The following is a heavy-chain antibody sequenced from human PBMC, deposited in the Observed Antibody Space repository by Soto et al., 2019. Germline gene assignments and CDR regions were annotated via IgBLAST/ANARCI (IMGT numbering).Heavy chain of an antibody. CDR3: AKDRGYDSRGSGFDL. V-gene: IGHV4-38-2*02. D-gene: IGHD3-22*01. Sequence: SETLSLTCAVSGYSISSSYYWGWIRQPPGKGLEWIGTIYHSGSTYYNPSLKSRLTISVDTSNNQFSLKLRSVTAADTAVYYCAKDRGYDSRGSGFDLWGRGTLVTVSS. CDR2: IYHSGST. CDR1: GYSISSSYY. J-gene: IGHJ2*01.